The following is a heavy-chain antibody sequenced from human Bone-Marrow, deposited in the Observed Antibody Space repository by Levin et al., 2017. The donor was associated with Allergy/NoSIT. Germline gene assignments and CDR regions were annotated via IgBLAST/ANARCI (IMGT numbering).Heavy chain of an antibody. D-gene: IGHD6-13*01. CDR3: ARVRAAAGKGWFDP. CDR1: GAAISSGPYY. Sequence: SQTLSLTCTVSGAAISSGPYYWGWIRQHPGKGLAWIGHSYHSGAAYYNPSLQSRVTISVDTSKNKLALILRSVTAADTALYYCARVRAAAGKGWFDPWGQGTLVTVSS. CDR2: SYHSGAA. J-gene: IGHJ5*02. V-gene: IGHV4-31*03.